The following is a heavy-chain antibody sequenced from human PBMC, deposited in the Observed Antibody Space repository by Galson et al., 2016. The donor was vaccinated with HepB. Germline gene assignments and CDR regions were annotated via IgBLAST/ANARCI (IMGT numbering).Heavy chain of an antibody. CDR1: GGSISRYY. V-gene: IGHV4-59*01. J-gene: IGHJ4*02. CDR2: IHYSGSI. D-gene: IGHD5-18*01. CDR3: ARVRQRVKGYSYSPLFDY. Sequence: ETLSLTCTVSGGSISRYYWSWIRQPPGKGLEWIGYIHYSGSINYNPSLKSRVTISIDTSKKQFSLTLSSVTAADTAVYYCARVRQRVKGYSYSPLFDYWGPGTLVTVSS.